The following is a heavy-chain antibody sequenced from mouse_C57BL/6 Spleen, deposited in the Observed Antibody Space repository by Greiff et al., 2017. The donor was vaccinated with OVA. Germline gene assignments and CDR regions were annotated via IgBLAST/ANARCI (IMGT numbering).Heavy chain of an antibody. CDR1: GYTFTSYG. CDR3: ARRGITTVVLDY. Sequence: QVHVKQSGAELARPGASVKLSCKASGYTFTSYGISWVKQRTGQGLEWIGEIYPRSGNTYYNEKFKGKATLTADKSSSTAYMELRSLTSEDSAVYFCARRGITTVVLDYWGQGTTLTVSS. CDR2: IYPRSGNT. D-gene: IGHD1-1*01. V-gene: IGHV1-81*01. J-gene: IGHJ2*01.